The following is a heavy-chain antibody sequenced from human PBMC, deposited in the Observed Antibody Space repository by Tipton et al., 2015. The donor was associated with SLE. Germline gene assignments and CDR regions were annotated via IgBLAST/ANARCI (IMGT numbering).Heavy chain of an antibody. J-gene: IGHJ1*01. V-gene: IGHV3-64*01. CDR2: ISSKGGTT. Sequence: SLRLSCAAPGFTFSNYVMHWVRQAPGKGLEYVSAISSKGGTTYYANSVKGRFTISRDNSKNTLYLQMGSLRAEDMAVYYCARGESPQYFHHWGQGTLVTVSS. CDR3: ARGESPQYFHH. D-gene: IGHD5-24*01. CDR1: GFTFSNYV.